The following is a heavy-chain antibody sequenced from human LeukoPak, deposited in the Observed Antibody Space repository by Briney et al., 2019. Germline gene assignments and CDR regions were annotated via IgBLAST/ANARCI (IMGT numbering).Heavy chain of an antibody. V-gene: IGHV3-30*16. Sequence: PGTSLRLSCAASGFTFSSYSMHWVRQAPGEGLEWVSVISYDGSNKYYADSVKGRFTISRDDSKNTVYLQMNSLRAEDTAVYYCAREDRYHYDSSGYLDYWGQGTLVTVSS. D-gene: IGHD3-22*01. CDR2: ISYDGSNK. J-gene: IGHJ4*02. CDR1: GFTFSSYS. CDR3: AREDRYHYDSSGYLDY.